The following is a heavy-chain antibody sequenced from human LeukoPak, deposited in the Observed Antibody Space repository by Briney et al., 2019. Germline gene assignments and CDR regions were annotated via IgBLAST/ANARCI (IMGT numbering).Heavy chain of an antibody. CDR2: IIPILGIA. V-gene: IGHV1-69*04. CDR1: GGTFSSYA. J-gene: IGHJ6*03. D-gene: IGHD6-13*01. CDR3: ARCHGYSSSRNPQYYYYMDV. Sequence: GASVKVSCKASGGTFSSYAISWVRQAPGQGLEWMGRIIPILGIANYAQKFQGRVTITTDESTSTAYMELSSLRSEDTAVYYCARCHGYSSSRNPQYYYYMDVWGKGTTVTVSS.